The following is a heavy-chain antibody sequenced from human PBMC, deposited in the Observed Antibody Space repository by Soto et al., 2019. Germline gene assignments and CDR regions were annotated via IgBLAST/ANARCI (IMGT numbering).Heavy chain of an antibody. Sequence: GASVKVSCKASGGTFSSYAISWVRQAPGQGLEWMGGIIPIFGTANYAQKFQGRVTITADESTSTAYMELSSLRSEDTAVYYCARGGCSSTSCPMKTTPRRNYYYYYGMDVWGQGTTVTVSS. D-gene: IGHD2-2*01. CDR3: ARGGCSSTSCPMKTTPRRNYYYYYGMDV. J-gene: IGHJ6*02. CDR2: IIPIFGTA. V-gene: IGHV1-69*13. CDR1: GGTFSSYA.